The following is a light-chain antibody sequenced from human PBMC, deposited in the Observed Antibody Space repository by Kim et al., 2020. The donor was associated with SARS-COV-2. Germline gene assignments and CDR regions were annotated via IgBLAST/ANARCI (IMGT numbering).Light chain of an antibody. CDR1: NSNIGKNY. Sequence: QKLTLSYSGNNSNIGKNYVTWYQQRPGTAPKLLIYDNDKRHSGIPDRFSGSKSGTSATLDITGLQTGDEADYYCATWDNSLNGLVFGGGTQLTVL. J-gene: IGLJ2*01. V-gene: IGLV1-51*01. CDR2: DND. CDR3: ATWDNSLNGLV.